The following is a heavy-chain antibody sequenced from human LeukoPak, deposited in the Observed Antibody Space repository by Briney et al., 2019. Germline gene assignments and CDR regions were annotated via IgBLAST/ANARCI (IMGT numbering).Heavy chain of an antibody. J-gene: IGHJ4*02. V-gene: IGHV4-34*01. CDR3: ARGSASLDSSGYDY. CDR1: GGSFSGYY. Sequence: SETLSLTCAVYGGSFSGYYWSWIRQPPGKGLEWIGEINHSGSTNYNPSLKSRVTISVDTSKNQFSLKLSSVTAADTAVYYCARGSASLDSSGYDYWGQGTLVTVSS. CDR2: INHSGST. D-gene: IGHD3-22*01.